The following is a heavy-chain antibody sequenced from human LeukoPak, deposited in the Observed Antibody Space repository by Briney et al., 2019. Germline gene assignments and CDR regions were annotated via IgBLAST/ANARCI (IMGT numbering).Heavy chain of an antibody. V-gene: IGHV1-18*01. D-gene: IGHD1-26*01. CDR3: AREGWELLRNDAFDI. CDR2: ISAYNGNT. Sequence: ASVKVSCKASGYTFTSYGISWVRQAPGQGREWMGWISAYNGNTNYAQKLQGRVTLTTHTSTSTAYMELRSLRSDDTAVYYCAREGWELLRNDAFDIWGQGTIVTVSS. CDR1: GYTFTSYG. J-gene: IGHJ3*02.